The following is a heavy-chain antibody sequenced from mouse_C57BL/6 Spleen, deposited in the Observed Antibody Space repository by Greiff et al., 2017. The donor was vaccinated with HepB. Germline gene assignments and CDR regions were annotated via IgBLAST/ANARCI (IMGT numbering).Heavy chain of an antibody. CDR2: IDPETGGT. Sequence: QVQLKQSGAELVRPGASVTLSCKASGYTFTDYEMHWVKQTPVHGLEWIGAIDPETGGTAYNQKFKGKAILTADKSSSTAYMELRSLTSEDSAVYYCTRKGYGNYVSDYWGQGTTLTVSS. J-gene: IGHJ2*01. D-gene: IGHD2-1*01. V-gene: IGHV1-15*01. CDR3: TRKGYGNYVSDY. CDR1: GYTFTDYE.